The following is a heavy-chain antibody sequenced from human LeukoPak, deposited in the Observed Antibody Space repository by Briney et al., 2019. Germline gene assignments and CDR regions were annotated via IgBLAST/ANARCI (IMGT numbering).Heavy chain of an antibody. V-gene: IGHV4-34*01. J-gene: IGHJ6*03. CDR1: GGSFSGYY. D-gene: IGHD2-15*01. CDR2: INHSGST. Sequence: PSETLSLTCAVYGGSFSGYYWSWIRQPPGKGLEWIGEINHSGSTNYNPSLKSRVTISVDTSKNQFSLKLSSVTAADTAVYYCARSPRVYCSGGSCYSRRYYYYMDVWGKGTTVTVSS. CDR3: ARSPRVYCSGGSCYSRRYYYYMDV.